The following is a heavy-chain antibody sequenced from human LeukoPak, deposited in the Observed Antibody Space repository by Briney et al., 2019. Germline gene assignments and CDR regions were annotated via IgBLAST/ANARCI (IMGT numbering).Heavy chain of an antibody. J-gene: IGHJ4*02. CDR2: THHGGNT. CDR1: GVSIISSHW. Sequence: SGTLSLTCAVSGVSIISSHWWSWVRQSPEKGLEWIGETHHGGNTNYNPSLKGRVTISIDKYNNRFSLELRSVTAAGTAVYYCATYLYGDFGFYYFDYWGQGTLVTVSS. V-gene: IGHV4-4*02. D-gene: IGHD4-17*01. CDR3: ATYLYGDFGFYYFDY.